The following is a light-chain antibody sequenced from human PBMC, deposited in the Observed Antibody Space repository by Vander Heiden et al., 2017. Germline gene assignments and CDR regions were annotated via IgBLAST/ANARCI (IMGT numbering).Light chain of an antibody. J-gene: IGKJ2*01. CDR3: HQSSSVPYS. CDR2: YAS. CDR1: ENIGRS. Sequence: EIVLTQSPDFQSVAPQEKVTITCRASENIGRSLHWYQQKPGQSPKLLIKYASQSFSGVPSRFSCGGSGTDFTLTINSLEAEDAATYYCHQSSSVPYSFGQGTKLDIK. V-gene: IGKV6-21*01.